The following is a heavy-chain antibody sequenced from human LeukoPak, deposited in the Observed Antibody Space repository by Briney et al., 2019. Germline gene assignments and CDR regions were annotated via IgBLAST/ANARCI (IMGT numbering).Heavy chain of an antibody. D-gene: IGHD3-16*01. CDR1: GFTFSSYA. Sequence: PGGSLRLSCAASGFTFSSYAMHWVRQAPGKGLEWVAVISYDGSNKYYADSVKGRFTISRDNSKNTLYLQMNSLRAEDTAVYYCAGEGGGQHYYYYMDVWGKGTTVTVSS. J-gene: IGHJ6*03. V-gene: IGHV3-30*04. CDR3: AGEGGGQHYYYYMDV. CDR2: ISYDGSNK.